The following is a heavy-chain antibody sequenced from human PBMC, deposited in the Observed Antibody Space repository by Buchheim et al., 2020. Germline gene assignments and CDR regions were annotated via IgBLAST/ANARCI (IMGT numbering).Heavy chain of an antibody. Sequence: QVQLQESGPGLVKPSETLSLTCTVSGVSIRSHYWSWIRQPAGKGLEWIGRIYIGGSTDYNPSLKSRVTMSVDTSKNQVSLKLNSVTAADTAIYHCARDWDHGANDRRWYFDVWGRGTL. J-gene: IGHJ2*01. D-gene: IGHD4-23*01. CDR3: ARDWDHGANDRRWYFDV. CDR1: GVSIRSHY. V-gene: IGHV4-4*07. CDR2: IYIGGST.